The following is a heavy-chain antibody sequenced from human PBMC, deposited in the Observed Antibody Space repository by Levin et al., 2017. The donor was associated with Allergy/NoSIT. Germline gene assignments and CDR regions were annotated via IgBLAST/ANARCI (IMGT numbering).Heavy chain of an antibody. Sequence: ASVKVSCKASGYTFTGYYMHWVRQAPGQGLEWMGWINPNSGGTNYAQKFQGRVTMTRDTSISTAYMELSRLRSDDTAVYYCARVEDTAMVKIRLISGWYDYWGQGTLVTVSS. CDR3: ARVEDTAMVKIRLISGWYDY. J-gene: IGHJ4*02. V-gene: IGHV1-2*02. D-gene: IGHD5-18*01. CDR2: INPNSGGT. CDR1: GYTFTGYY.